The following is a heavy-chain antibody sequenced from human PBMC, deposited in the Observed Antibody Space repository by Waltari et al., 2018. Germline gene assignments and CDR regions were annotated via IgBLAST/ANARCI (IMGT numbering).Heavy chain of an antibody. CDR3: VRGIDL. J-gene: IGHJ4*02. CDR2: INEDGSRT. Sequence: EVQVVESGGGLVQPGGCLRLSCAAPGFIFNSFWTSWVRQAPGKGLEWVANINEDGSRTYYLDSVKGRFTISRDNAKNSLSLQMNSLRAEDTAVYYCVRGIDLWGQGTLVTVSS. V-gene: IGHV3-7*01. CDR1: GFIFNSFW. D-gene: IGHD3-9*01.